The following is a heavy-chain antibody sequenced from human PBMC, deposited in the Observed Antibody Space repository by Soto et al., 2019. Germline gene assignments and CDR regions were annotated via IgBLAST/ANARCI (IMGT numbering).Heavy chain of an antibody. Sequence: SWPLSLTCTFFGGSISSYYWSWIRQPPGKGLEWIGYIYYSGSTNYNPSLKSRVTISVDTSKNQFSLKLSSVTAADTAVYYCARMEGDSSGYPNYYYYYGMDVWGQGTTVTV. J-gene: IGHJ6*02. CDR3: ARMEGDSSGYPNYYYYYGMDV. V-gene: IGHV4-59*01. CDR1: GGSISSYY. CDR2: IYYSGST. D-gene: IGHD3-22*01.